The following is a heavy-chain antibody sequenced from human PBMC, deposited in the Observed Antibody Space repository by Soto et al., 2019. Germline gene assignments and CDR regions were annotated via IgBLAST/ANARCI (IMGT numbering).Heavy chain of an antibody. V-gene: IGHV4-39*01. D-gene: IGHD3-9*01. Sequence: SETLSLTCTVSGGSICSYYWGWIRQPPGKGLEWIGSIYYSGSTYYNPSLKSRVTISVDTSKNQFSLKLSSVTAADTAVYYCARHDWAKPFDYWGQGTLVTVSS. CDR2: IYYSGST. J-gene: IGHJ4*02. CDR1: GGSICSYY. CDR3: ARHDWAKPFDY.